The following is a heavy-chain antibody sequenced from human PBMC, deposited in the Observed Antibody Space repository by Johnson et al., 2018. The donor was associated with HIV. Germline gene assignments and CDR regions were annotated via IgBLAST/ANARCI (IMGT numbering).Heavy chain of an antibody. CDR2: IRSKTDGGTA. CDR1: GFTVSSNY. CDR3: ATDLNWNLGAYDV. J-gene: IGHJ3*01. Sequence: EVQLVESGGGLVHPGGSLRLSCAGSGFTVSSNYMSWVRQAPGKGLEWVGRIRSKTDGGTADYVAPVKGRFTVSRDDSNNTLYLQMNSLNIEDTAVYYCATDLNWNLGAYDVWGQGTRVTVSS. D-gene: IGHD1-1*01. V-gene: IGHV3-15*01.